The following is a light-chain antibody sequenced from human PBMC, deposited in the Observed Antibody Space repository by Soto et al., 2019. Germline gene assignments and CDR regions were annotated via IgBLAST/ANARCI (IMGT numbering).Light chain of an antibody. CDR1: QSVLYSSNNKNY. CDR2: WAS. Sequence: DIVMTQSPDSLAVSLGERATINCKSSQSVLYSSNNKNYLAWYQQKPGQPPKLLIYWASTRESGVPDRFSGSGSGTDFNLPISILKAEDVAGYYCQQYYSTPPYTFGQGTKLEIK. V-gene: IGKV4-1*01. CDR3: QQYYSTPPYT. J-gene: IGKJ2*01.